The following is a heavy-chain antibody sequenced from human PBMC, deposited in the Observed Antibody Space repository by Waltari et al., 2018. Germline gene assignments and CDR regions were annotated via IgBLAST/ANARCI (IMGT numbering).Heavy chain of an antibody. CDR3: AREVAAANSARWFDP. V-gene: IGHV1-69*01. Sequence: QVQLVQSGAEVKKPGSSVKVSCKASGGTFSSYAISWVRQAPGQGLEWMGGLLPIFGTANYAQQFQGRVTITADESTSTAYMELSSLRSEDTAVYYCAREVAAANSARWFDPWGQGTLVTVSS. CDR1: GGTFSSYA. CDR2: LLPIFGTA. D-gene: IGHD6-13*01. J-gene: IGHJ5*02.